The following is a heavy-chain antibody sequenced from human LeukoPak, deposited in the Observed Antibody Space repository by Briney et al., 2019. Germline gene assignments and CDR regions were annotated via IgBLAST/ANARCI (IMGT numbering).Heavy chain of an antibody. Sequence: PGGSLRLSCVASGFTFSSYWMTWVRQAPGKGPEWVANIKQDGIEKYSVDSVKGRFTISRDNAKNSVYLQMNSLRAEDTALYYCARLSAYYYGSYFYYYMDVWGKGTTVTASS. J-gene: IGHJ6*03. D-gene: IGHD3-10*01. CDR2: IKQDGIEK. CDR3: ARLSAYYYGSYFYYYMDV. V-gene: IGHV3-7*01. CDR1: GFTFSSYW.